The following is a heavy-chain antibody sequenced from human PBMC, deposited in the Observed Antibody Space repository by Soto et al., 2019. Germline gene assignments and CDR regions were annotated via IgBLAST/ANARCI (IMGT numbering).Heavy chain of an antibody. CDR2: IDPGDSYT. D-gene: IGHD6-19*01. V-gene: IGHV5-10-1*01. Sequence: GESLKISCKGSGYSFTSYWITWVRQMPGKGLEWMGRIDPGDSYTYYSPSFKGHVTMSADKSISTAYLQWSSLKASDTAIYYCAREASGWSYSNYWGLGTPVTVSS. CDR3: AREASGWSYSNY. J-gene: IGHJ4*02. CDR1: GYSFTSYW.